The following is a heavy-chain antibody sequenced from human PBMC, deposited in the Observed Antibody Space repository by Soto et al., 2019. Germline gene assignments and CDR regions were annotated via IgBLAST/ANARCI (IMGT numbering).Heavy chain of an antibody. D-gene: IGHD2-15*01. Sequence: QVQLVQSGAEVKKPGSSVKVSCKASGGTFSSYAISWVRQAPGQGLEWMGGIIPIFGTANYAQKFRGRVTITADESTSTAYMELSSLRSEDTAVYYCARPGGYCSGGSCYYFDYWGQGTLVTVSS. CDR1: GGTFSSYA. CDR2: IIPIFGTA. CDR3: ARPGGYCSGGSCYYFDY. J-gene: IGHJ4*02. V-gene: IGHV1-69*01.